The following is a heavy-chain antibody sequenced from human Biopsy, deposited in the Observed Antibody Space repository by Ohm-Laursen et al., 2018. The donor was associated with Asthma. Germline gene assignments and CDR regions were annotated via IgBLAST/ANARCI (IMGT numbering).Heavy chain of an antibody. D-gene: IGHD1-26*01. CDR1: GGSISSNFYY. CDR3: ARQKLVAAEGPFEV. CDR2: IYKSGQV. J-gene: IGHJ3*01. Sequence: SETLSLTCTVSGGSISSNFYYWGWIRQPPGKGLEWIGNIYKSGQVHYNLSLKSRVTISVDTSKNQFSVHVRSVTAADAAVYYCARQKLVAAEGPFEVWGQGTMVIVSS. V-gene: IGHV4-39*01.